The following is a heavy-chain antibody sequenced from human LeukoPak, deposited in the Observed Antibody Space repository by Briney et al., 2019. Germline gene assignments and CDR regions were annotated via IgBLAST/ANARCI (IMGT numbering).Heavy chain of an antibody. J-gene: IGHJ2*01. CDR1: GFTFSNYW. D-gene: IGHD5-12*01. V-gene: IGHV3-74*01. Sequence: GGSLRLSCAASGFTFSNYWMHWVRQAPGKGLVWVSRINTDGSDTSYADSVKGRFTISRDNAKNSLYLQMNSLRAEDTAVYYCARGYSGYATDWYFDLWGRGTLVTVSS. CDR3: ARGYSGYATDWYFDL. CDR2: INTDGSDT.